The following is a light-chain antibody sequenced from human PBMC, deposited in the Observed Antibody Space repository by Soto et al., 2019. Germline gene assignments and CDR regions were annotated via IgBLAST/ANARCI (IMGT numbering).Light chain of an antibody. V-gene: IGLV4-69*01. CDR3: QTWGTGTHVL. CDR1: SGHSSYA. Sequence: QLVLTQSPSASASLGASVKLTCTLSSGHSSYAIAWHQQQPEKGPRYLMKLNSDGSHSKGDGIPDRFSGSSSGAERYLTISSLQSEDEADYYCQTWGTGTHVLLGGGTQLTVL. J-gene: IGLJ2*01. CDR2: LNSDGSH.